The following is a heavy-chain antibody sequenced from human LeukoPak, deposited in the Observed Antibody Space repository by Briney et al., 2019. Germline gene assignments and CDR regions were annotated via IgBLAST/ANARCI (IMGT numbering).Heavy chain of an antibody. CDR2: IRWNGENT. J-gene: IGHJ3*01. V-gene: IGHV3-20*04. CDR3: ATDHYTDTWSWAFDL. CDR1: GFTIDEND. D-gene: IGHD4-11*01. Sequence: PGGSLRLSCVVSGFTIDENDMTWVRQAPGKGLEWVSTIRWNGENTGYADSVKGRFTISRDNAKNSVFLQMNSLRAEDTALYYCATDHYTDTWSWAFDLWGQGTMVSVSS.